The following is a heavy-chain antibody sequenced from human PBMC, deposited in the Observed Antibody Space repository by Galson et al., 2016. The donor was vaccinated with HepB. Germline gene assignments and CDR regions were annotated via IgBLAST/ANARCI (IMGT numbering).Heavy chain of an antibody. Sequence: SLRLSCAASGFTFSNYGMHWVRQAPGKGLEWVALIWNDGSNRYYADSVRGRFTISRDNSKNTLYLQMNSLRAEDTAVYYCAREGVGIAVAATAFDHWPQG. D-gene: IGHD6-19*01. V-gene: IGHV3-33*01. J-gene: IGHJ4*02. CDR2: IWNDGSNR. CDR1: GFTFSNYG. CDR3: AREGVGIAVAATAFDH.